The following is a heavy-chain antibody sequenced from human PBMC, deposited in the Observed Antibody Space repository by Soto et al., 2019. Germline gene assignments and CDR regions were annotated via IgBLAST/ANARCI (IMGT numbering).Heavy chain of an antibody. CDR3: ARDGNSGWLRGFDH. J-gene: IGHJ4*02. D-gene: IGHD6-19*01. CDR2: ISYDGGNK. V-gene: IGHV3-30*03. CDR1: GFPFSTFD. Sequence: PGGSLRLSCAASGFPFSTFDIHWVRPAPGKGMEWVAVISYDGGNKYYADSVKGRFTISRDNSENTLHLQMNSLRADDTAVYYCARDGNSGWLRGFDHWGQGTLVTFSS.